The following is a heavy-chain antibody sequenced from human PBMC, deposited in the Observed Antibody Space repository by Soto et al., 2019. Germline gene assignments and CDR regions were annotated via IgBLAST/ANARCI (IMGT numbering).Heavy chain of an antibody. J-gene: IGHJ4*02. Sequence: GSLIVACTVSGFTFSRYWMHWVRQVPGKGLVWVANIVSDGSRTTYADSVKGRFTISRDNAKNTLYLQMDSLRVEDTAVYYCARDAKAEPFDYWGQGTLVTVSS. V-gene: IGHV3-74*01. CDR2: IVSDGSRT. CDR3: ARDAKAEPFDY. CDR1: GFTFSRYW. D-gene: IGHD2-15*01.